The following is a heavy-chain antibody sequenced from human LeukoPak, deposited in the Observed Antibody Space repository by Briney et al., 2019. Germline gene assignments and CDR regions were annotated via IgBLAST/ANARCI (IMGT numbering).Heavy chain of an antibody. J-gene: IGHJ4*02. CDR2: ISYVGSNK. D-gene: IGHD6-25*01. V-gene: IGHV3-30*04. Sequence: GGSLRLSCAASGFTFSSYAMHWVRQAPGKGLEWVAVISYVGSNKYYADSVKGRFTISRDNSKTTLYLQINSLRAEDTAVYYCARALGRTFSGPFDYWGQGTLVTVSS. CDR3: ARALGRTFSGPFDY. CDR1: GFTFSSYA.